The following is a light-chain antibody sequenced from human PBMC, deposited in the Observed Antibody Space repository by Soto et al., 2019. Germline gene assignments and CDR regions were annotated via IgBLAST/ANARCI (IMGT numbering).Light chain of an antibody. CDR2: EVS. Sequence: QSALTQPPSPSGSPGQSVTLSCTGNSNHVGAHNLVSWHQQHPGKAPKLMIYEVSKRPSGVPDRFSGSKSGNTASLTVSGLQAEDEADYYCSSYAGSNNYVFGTGTKVTVL. CDR3: SSYAGSNNYV. J-gene: IGLJ1*01. V-gene: IGLV2-8*01. CDR1: SNHVGAHNL.